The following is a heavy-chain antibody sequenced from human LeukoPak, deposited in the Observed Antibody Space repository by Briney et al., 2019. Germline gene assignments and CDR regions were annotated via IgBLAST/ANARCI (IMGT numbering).Heavy chain of an antibody. CDR3: AREVWLLPDQPYYYGMDV. D-gene: IGHD6-19*01. CDR1: GFTFSSYS. CDR2: ISSSSSYI. Sequence: GGSLRLSCAASGFTFSSYSMNWVRQAPGKGLEWVSSISSSSSYIYYADSVKGRFTISRDNAKNSLYLQMNSLRAEDTAVYYCAREVWLLPDQPYYYGMDVWGQGTTVTVSS. V-gene: IGHV3-21*01. J-gene: IGHJ6*02.